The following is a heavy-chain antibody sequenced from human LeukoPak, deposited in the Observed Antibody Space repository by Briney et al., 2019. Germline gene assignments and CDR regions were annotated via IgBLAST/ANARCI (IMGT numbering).Heavy chain of an antibody. V-gene: IGHV3-30*02. CDR1: GFTFSSYG. CDR3: AKDRGISLVTFDI. D-gene: IGHD3-10*01. Sequence: PGGSLRLSCAASGFTFSSYGMHWVRQAPGKGLEWVAFIRYDGSNKYYADSVKGRFTISRDNSKNTLYLQMNSLRAEDTAVYYCAKDRGISLVTFDIWGQGTMVTVSS. CDR2: IRYDGSNK. J-gene: IGHJ3*02.